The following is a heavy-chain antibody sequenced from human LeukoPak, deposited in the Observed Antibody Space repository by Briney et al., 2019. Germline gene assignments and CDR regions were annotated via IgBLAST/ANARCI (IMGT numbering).Heavy chain of an antibody. D-gene: IGHD4-17*01. CDR3: ARGGTTRYYFDY. V-gene: IGHV1-46*01. Sequence: ASVKVSCKASGYIFTSYYMHWVRQAPGQGLEWMGIINPSGGSTSYAQKFQGRVTMTRDTSTSTVYMELSSPRSEDTAVYYCARGGTTRYYFDYWGQGTLVTVSS. CDR1: GYIFTSYY. J-gene: IGHJ4*02. CDR2: INPSGGST.